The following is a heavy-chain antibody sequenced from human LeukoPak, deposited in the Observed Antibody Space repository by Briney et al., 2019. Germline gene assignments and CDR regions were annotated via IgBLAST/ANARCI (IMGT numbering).Heavy chain of an antibody. Sequence: SETLSLTCTVSGGSISSYYWSWIRQPPGKGLEWIGYIYYSGSTNYNPSLKSRVTISVDTSKNQFSLKLSSVTAADTAVNSCARAPKGDGSAGAFYIWGQGTMVTVSS. V-gene: IGHV4-59*01. D-gene: IGHD2-21*02. CDR2: IYYSGST. J-gene: IGHJ3*02. CDR3: ARAPKGDGSAGAFYI. CDR1: GGSISSYY.